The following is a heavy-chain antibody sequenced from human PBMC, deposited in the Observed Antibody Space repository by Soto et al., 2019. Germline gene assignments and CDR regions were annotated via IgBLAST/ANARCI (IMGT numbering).Heavy chain of an antibody. J-gene: IGHJ4*02. CDR1: GGPISSGGYY. V-gene: IGHV4-31*03. CDR2: IYYSGST. CDR3: ARVSPHAGY. Sequence: SETLSLTCTVSGGPISSGGYYWSWIRQHPGKGLEWIGYIYYSGSTYYNPSLKSRVTISVDTSKSQFSLKLCSVIAADTAVYYCARVSPHAGYWGQGTLVTVSS.